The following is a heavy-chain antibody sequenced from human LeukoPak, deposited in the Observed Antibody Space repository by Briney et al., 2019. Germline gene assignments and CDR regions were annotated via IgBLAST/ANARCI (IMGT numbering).Heavy chain of an antibody. V-gene: IGHV4-31*03. Sequence: PSETLSLTCSVSGGSINSGGYYWSWIRQRPGKGLEGIGYTFYSGSTYYNPSLKSRVTISVDSSNHQFSLRLYSVTAADTAVYYCARDPGTMIRGISLWGQGTLVTASS. CDR3: ARDPGTMIRGISL. CDR1: GGSINSGGYY. CDR2: TFYSGST. D-gene: IGHD3-10*01. J-gene: IGHJ4*02.